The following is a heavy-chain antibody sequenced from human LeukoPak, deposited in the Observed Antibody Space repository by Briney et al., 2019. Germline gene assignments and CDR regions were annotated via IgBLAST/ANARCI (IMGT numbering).Heavy chain of an antibody. Sequence: GGSLRLSCAASGFTFNNAWMSWVRQAPGKGLEWVSAISGSGGSTYYADSVKGRFTISRDNSKNTLYLQMNSLRAEDTAVYYCAKDPEYHYYYYYYMDVWGKGTTVTISS. CDR2: ISGSGGST. J-gene: IGHJ6*03. V-gene: IGHV3-23*01. CDR3: AKDPEYHYYYYYYMDV. D-gene: IGHD2/OR15-2a*01. CDR1: GFTFNNAW.